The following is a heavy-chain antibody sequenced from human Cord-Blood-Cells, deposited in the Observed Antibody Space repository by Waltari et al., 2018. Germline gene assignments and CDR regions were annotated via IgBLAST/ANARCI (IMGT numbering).Heavy chain of an antibody. Sequence: QVQLQQWGAGLLKPSETLSLTCAVYGGSFSGYYWSWIRQPPEKGLEWIGEINHSGSTNYNPSLKSRVTISVDTSKNQFSLKLSSVTAADTAVYYCARDIVGANDAFDIWGQGTMVTVSS. J-gene: IGHJ3*02. V-gene: IGHV4-34*01. CDR2: INHSGST. CDR1: GGSFSGYY. D-gene: IGHD1-26*01. CDR3: ARDIVGANDAFDI.